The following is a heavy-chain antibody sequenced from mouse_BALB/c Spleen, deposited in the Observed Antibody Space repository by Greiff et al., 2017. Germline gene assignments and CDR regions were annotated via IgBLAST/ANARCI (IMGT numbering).Heavy chain of an antibody. CDR2: ISDGGSYT. CDR3: ARDQADGYLAWFAY. V-gene: IGHV5-4*02. J-gene: IGHJ3*01. Sequence: EVKLVESGGGLVKPGGSLKLSCAASGFTFSDYYMYWVRQTPEKRLEWVATISDGGSYTYYPDSVKGRFTISRDNAKNNLYLQMSSLKSEDTAMYYCARDQADGYLAWFAYWGQGTLVTVSA. CDR1: GFTFSDYY. D-gene: IGHD2-3*01.